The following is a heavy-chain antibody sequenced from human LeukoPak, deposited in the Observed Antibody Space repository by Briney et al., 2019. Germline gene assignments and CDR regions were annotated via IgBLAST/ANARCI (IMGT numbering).Heavy chain of an antibody. V-gene: IGHV4-34*01. D-gene: IGHD3-22*01. CDR1: GGSFSGYY. Sequence: KPSETLSLTCAVYGGSFSGYYWSWIRQPPGKGLEWIGEINHSGSTNYNPSLMSRVTISVDTSKNQFSLKLSSVTAADTAVYYCARGIRSYYDSSGIYYFDYWGQGTLVTVSS. J-gene: IGHJ4*02. CDR3: ARGIRSYYDSSGIYYFDY. CDR2: INHSGST.